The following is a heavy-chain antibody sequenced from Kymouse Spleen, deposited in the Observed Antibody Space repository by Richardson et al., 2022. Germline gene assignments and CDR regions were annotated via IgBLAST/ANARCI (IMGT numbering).Heavy chain of an antibody. CDR2: ISYDGSNK. D-gene: IGHD1-7*01. CDR3: AKGYNWNYGYNWFDP. CDR1: GFTFSSYG. V-gene: IGHV3-30*18. J-gene: IGHJ5*02. Sequence: QVQLVESGGGVVQPGRSLRLSCAASGFTFSSYGMHWVRQAPGKGLEWVAVISYDGSNKYYADSVKGRFTISRDNSKNTLYLQMNSLRAEDTAVYYCAKGYNWNYGYNWFDPWGQGTLVTVSS.